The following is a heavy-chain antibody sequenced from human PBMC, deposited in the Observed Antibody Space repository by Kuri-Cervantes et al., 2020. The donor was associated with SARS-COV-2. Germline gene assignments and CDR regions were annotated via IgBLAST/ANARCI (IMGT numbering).Heavy chain of an antibody. CDR3: ARATVGRIRWFDA. V-gene: IGHV4-38-2*01. Sequence: ESLKISCAASGFMFSDYYMTWIRQAPGKGLEWIGSIYHAGSTYYNPSLKTRVTISLDMSKNHSSRNLNSVTAADTAIFYCARATVGRIRWFDAWGQGTLVTVSS. CDR1: GFMFSDYY. CDR2: IYHAGST. D-gene: IGHD4-23*01. J-gene: IGHJ5*02.